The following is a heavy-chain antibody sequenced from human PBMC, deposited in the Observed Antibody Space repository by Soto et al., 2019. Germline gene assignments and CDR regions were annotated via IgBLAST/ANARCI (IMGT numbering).Heavy chain of an antibody. CDR1: GYTFTSYG. D-gene: IGHD5-18*01. CDR3: VRDASSGYRGWWDP. J-gene: IGHJ5*02. CDR2: ISPYNGDT. V-gene: IGHV1-18*01. Sequence: QVQLVQSGTEVKKPGASVKDSCKTSGYTFTSYGISWVRQAPGQGLEWMGLISPYNGDTIYARKFQGRVIVTADTATSTVYMELRSLRSDDTAVYYCVRDASSGYRGWWDPWGQGTLVTVSS.